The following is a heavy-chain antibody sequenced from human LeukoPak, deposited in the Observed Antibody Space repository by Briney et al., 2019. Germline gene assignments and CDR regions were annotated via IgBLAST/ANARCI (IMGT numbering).Heavy chain of an antibody. Sequence: PSETLSLTCAVSGGSISSGGYSWSWIRQPPGKGLEWIGYIYYSGSTNYNPSLKRRVTISVDTSKNQFSLKLSSVTAADTAVYYCAGRRRSSGWYSAFDIWGQGTMVTVSS. D-gene: IGHD6-19*01. J-gene: IGHJ3*02. CDR3: AGRRRSSGWYSAFDI. CDR2: IYYSGST. V-gene: IGHV4-30-4*07. CDR1: GGSISSGGYS.